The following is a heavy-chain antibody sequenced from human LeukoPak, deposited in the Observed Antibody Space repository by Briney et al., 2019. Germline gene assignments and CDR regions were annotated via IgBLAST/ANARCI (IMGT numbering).Heavy chain of an antibody. V-gene: IGHV3-74*01. J-gene: IGHJ4*02. CDR2: INQDGRYI. CDR3: AEESIVACSFQD. D-gene: IGHD3-10*02. Sequence: GGSLRLSCAASGFTFDRYWMHWVRQTPGKRLVWVSRINQDGRYITYADSVQGRFTISRDTAKNTLFLQMNSLRAEDTAVYFCAEESIVACSFQDWGRGALVTVSS. CDR1: GFTFDRYW.